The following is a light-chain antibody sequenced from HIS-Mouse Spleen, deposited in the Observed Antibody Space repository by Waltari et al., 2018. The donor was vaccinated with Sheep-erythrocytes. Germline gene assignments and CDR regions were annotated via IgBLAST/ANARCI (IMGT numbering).Light chain of an antibody. J-gene: IGLJ3*02. CDR1: SSAVGAYND. V-gene: IGLV2-11*01. Sequence: QSALTQPRSVSGSPGLSVTISCTGASSAVGAYNDVSWYQHHPGKAPKLMIYDVSKRPSGVPDRFSGSKSGNTASLTISGLQAEDEADYYCCSYAGSYTFWVFGGGTRLTVL. CDR2: DVS. CDR3: CSYAGSYTFWV.